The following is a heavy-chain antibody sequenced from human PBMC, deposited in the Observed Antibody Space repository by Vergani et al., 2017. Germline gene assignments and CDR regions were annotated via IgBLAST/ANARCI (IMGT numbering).Heavy chain of an antibody. D-gene: IGHD6-19*01. V-gene: IGHV3-21*01. CDR3: ASHDSSGWYGENDAFDI. CDR2: INSRSNYI. J-gene: IGHJ3*02. Sequence: EVQLVESGGGLVKPGGSLRLSCAASGFTFSTYSMNWVRQAPGKGLEWVSTINSRSNYIHYADSVKGRFIISRDNGNNSVYLQMNSLRVEDTAVYYCASHDSSGWYGENDAFDIWGQGTMVTVSS. CDR1: GFTFSTYS.